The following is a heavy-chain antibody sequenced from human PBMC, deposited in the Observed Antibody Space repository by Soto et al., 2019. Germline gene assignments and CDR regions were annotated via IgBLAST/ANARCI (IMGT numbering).Heavy chain of an antibody. D-gene: IGHD4-4*01. Sequence: ASVKVSCKASGYTFTSYGISWVRQAPGQGLEWMGWISAYNGNTNYAQKLQGRVTMTTDTSTSTAYMELRSMRSDDTAVYYCARVRDLYSNYDGMDVWGQGTTVTVSS. CDR2: ISAYNGNT. V-gene: IGHV1-18*04. J-gene: IGHJ6*02. CDR3: ARVRDLYSNYDGMDV. CDR1: GYTFTSYG.